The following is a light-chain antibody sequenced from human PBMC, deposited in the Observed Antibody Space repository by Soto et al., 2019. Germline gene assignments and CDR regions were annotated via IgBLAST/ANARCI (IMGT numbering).Light chain of an antibody. J-gene: IGKJ1*01. CDR3: QQYNSYPWT. CDR2: KAS. V-gene: IGKV1-5*03. CDR1: QSISIW. Sequence: DIHMTQSPSTLSASVGDRVTIICRASQSISIWLAWYQQKPGKAPNLLIYKASSLESGVPSRFSGSGSGTEFTLTISSLQPDDFATYYCQQYNSYPWTFGQGTKVEI.